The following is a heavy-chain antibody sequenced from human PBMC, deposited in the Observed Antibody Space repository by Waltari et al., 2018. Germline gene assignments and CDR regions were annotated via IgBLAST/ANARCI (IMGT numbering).Heavy chain of an antibody. J-gene: IGHJ5*02. V-gene: IGHV3-7*01. CDR3: ARGPIVYRKIYWFDP. D-gene: IGHD2-8*01. Sequence: VQLVESGGALVQPGGSLRLSCAASGFTFSNYWMSWVRQTPGRGLEWGANIEQDGSGESYVDSVKGRFTISRDNAMTSLFLQMNSLRAEDTGVYYCARGPIVYRKIYWFDPWGRGTLVTVSS. CDR2: IEQDGSGE. CDR1: GFTFSNYW.